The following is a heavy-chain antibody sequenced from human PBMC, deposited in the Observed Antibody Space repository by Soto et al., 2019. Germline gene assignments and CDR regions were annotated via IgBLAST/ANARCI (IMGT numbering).Heavy chain of an antibody. CDR2: INAGSGNT. V-gene: IGHV1-3*01. CDR1: GYTFSAYT. Sequence: ASVKVSCKATGYTFSAYTMNWVRQAPGQSLEWMGWINAGSGNTKYSQNFQGRVSITRDTSASTVYMELTGLTSEDTAVYYCARDTETLGPRANDALDIWGQGTMVNVS. CDR3: ARDTETLGPRANDALDI. J-gene: IGHJ3*02. D-gene: IGHD3-3*02.